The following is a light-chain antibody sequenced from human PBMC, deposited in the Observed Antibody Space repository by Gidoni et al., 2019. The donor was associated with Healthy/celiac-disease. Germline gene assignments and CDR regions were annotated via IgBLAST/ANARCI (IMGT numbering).Light chain of an antibody. Sequence: IQMTHSTSSLSASVGDRVTITCRASQSISSYLNCYQQKPGKAPKLLIYAASSLQSGVPSRFSGSGSGRDFTLNISSVKPEDFATYYCKQSYSTPRTFGQGTKVEIK. V-gene: IGKV1-39*01. J-gene: IGKJ1*01. CDR1: QSISSY. CDR2: AAS. CDR3: KQSYSTPRT.